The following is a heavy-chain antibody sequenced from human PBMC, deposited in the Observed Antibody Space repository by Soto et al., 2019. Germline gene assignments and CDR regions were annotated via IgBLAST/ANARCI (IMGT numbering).Heavy chain of an antibody. CDR1: GYTFTSYG. J-gene: IGHJ6*02. CDR3: ARGPGGATSPDTYYGMDV. D-gene: IGHD1-26*01. Sequence: QVQLVQSGAEVKKPGASVKVSCKASGYTFTSYGISWVRQAPGQGLEWMGWISAYNGNTNYAQKLQGRVTMTTDTSTRTAYMELRSRRSDDTAVYYCARGPGGATSPDTYYGMDVWGQGTTVTVAS. V-gene: IGHV1-18*01. CDR2: ISAYNGNT.